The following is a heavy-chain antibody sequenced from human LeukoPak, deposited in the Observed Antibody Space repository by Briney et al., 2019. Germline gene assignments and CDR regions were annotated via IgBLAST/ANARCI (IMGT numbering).Heavy chain of an antibody. CDR2: INPNSGGT. Sequence: ASVKVSCKASGYTFTGYYMHRVRQAPGQGLEWMGRINPNSGGTNYAQKFQGRVTMTRDTSISTAYMELSRLRSDDTAVYYCATTPLPDNSGWYRRPYDYWGQGTLVTVSS. J-gene: IGHJ4*02. V-gene: IGHV1-2*06. D-gene: IGHD6-19*01. CDR3: ATTPLPDNSGWYRRPYDY. CDR1: GYTFTGYY.